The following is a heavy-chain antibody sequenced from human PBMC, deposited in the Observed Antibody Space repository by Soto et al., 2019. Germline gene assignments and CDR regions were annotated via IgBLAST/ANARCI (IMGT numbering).Heavy chain of an antibody. Sequence: SETLSLTCTVSGGSISSYYWSWIRQPPGKGLEWIGYIYYSGSTNSNPSLKSRVTISVDTSKNQFSLKLSSVTAADTAVYYCARDSKRGYSGYDQLDYWGQGTLVTVSS. CDR2: IYYSGST. D-gene: IGHD5-12*01. J-gene: IGHJ4*02. V-gene: IGHV4-59*01. CDR1: GGSISSYY. CDR3: ARDSKRGYSGYDQLDY.